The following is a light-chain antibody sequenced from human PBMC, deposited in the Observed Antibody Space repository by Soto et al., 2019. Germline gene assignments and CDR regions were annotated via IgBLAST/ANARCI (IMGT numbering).Light chain of an antibody. CDR1: QSISSW. Sequence: DTPMTQLPSTLSASVGDRVTIPCRASQSISSWLAWYQQKPGKAPKFLIYDASSLESGVPSRFSGSGSGTEFTLTISSLQPDDFATYYCQQYNSYWTFGQGTKVDI. CDR3: QQYNSYWT. V-gene: IGKV1-5*01. CDR2: DAS. J-gene: IGKJ1*01.